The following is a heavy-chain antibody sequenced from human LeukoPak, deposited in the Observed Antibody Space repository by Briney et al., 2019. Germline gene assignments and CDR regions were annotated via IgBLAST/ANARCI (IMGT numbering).Heavy chain of an antibody. CDR1: GGSISSRSYY. CDR3: ARQYVPGSGDACDI. V-gene: IGHV4-39*01. CDR2: IHYSGST. D-gene: IGHD3-16*01. J-gene: IGHJ3*02. Sequence: SETLSLTCTVSGGSISSRSYYWGWIRQPPGKGLEWIGRIHYSGSTYYNPSLKSRVTISVDTSKNQFSLNLSSVTAADTAVFYCARQYVPGSGDACDIWGQGTMDTVSS.